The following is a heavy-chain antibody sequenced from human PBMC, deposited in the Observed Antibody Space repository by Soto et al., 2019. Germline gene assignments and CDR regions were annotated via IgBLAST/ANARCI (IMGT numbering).Heavy chain of an antibody. J-gene: IGHJ4*02. CDR2: IYYSGNT. D-gene: IGHD6-6*01. V-gene: IGHV4-39*01. CDR3: ASSSPFHY. Sequence: SETLSLTCTFSSSSLSSSTYYWSWIRQPPGRGPEWIGSIYYSGNTYYKPSLKSRVSISIDTSRNQFSLKLTSVTAADTGVYYCASSSPFHYWGPGILVTVSS. CDR1: SSSLSSSTYY.